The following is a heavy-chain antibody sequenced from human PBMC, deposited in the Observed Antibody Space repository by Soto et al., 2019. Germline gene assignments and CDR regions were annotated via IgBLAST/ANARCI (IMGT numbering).Heavy chain of an antibody. CDR1: GGTFSSYA. CDR2: IIPIFGTA. Sequence: SSVKVSCKASGGTFSSYAISWVRQAPGQGLEWMGGIIPIFGTANYAQKFPGRVTITADESTSTAYMELSSLRSEDTAVYYCARNESRDGFRYFDLWGRGTLVTVSS. CDR3: ARNESRDGFRYFDL. V-gene: IGHV1-69*13. D-gene: IGHD3-22*01. J-gene: IGHJ2*01.